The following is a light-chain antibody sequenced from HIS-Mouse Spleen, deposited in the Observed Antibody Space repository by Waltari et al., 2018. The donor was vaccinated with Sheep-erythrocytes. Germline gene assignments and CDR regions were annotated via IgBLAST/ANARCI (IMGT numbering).Light chain of an antibody. CDR2: DVS. CDR3: CSYAGSYNHV. CDR1: SSDVGCYNY. Sequence: QSALTQPASVSGSPGQSITISCPGPSSDVGCYNYVPWYQQHPGKAPKLMIYDVSKRPSGVPDRFSGSKSGNTASLTISGLQAEDEADYYCCSYAGSYNHVFATGTKVTVL. J-gene: IGLJ1*01. V-gene: IGLV2-11*01.